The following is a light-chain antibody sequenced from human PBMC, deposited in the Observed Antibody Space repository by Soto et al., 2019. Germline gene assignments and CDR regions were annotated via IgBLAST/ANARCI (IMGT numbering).Light chain of an antibody. CDR1: QSVSASY. CDR2: GAS. V-gene: IGKV3-20*01. CDR3: QQYGSSPVT. Sequence: EIVLTQSPGTLSLSPWEIATLSCRTSQSVSASYLDCYQQKPGQAPRLLIYGASSRATGIPDRLSGSGSGTDFTRTISSLEPEDFAVYYCQQYGSSPVTFGQGTKVDIK. J-gene: IGKJ1*01.